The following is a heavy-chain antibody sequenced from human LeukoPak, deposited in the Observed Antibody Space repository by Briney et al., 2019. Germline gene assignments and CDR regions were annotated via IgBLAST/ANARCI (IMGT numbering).Heavy chain of an antibody. D-gene: IGHD6-13*01. CDR1: GGSISSNNYY. Sequence: SETLSLTCTVSGGSISSNNYYWGWIRQPAGKGLEWIATISYSGSTYYNPSLKSRVTISVDTSKNQFSLKLSSVTAADTAVYYCARQGSYSSSWYLYWFDPWGQGTLVTVSS. CDR3: ARQGSYSSSWYLYWFDP. V-gene: IGHV4-39*01. CDR2: ISYSGST. J-gene: IGHJ5*02.